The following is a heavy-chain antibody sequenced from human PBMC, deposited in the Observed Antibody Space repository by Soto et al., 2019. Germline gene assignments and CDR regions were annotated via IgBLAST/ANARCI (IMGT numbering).Heavy chain of an antibody. CDR3: AGYSSSWYGNWFDP. D-gene: IGHD6-13*01. Sequence: SETLSLTCTVSGGSVSSGSYYWSWIRQPPGKGLEWIGYIYYSGSTNYNPSLKSRVTISVDTSKNQFSLKLSSVTAADTAVYYCAGYSSSWYGNWFDPWGQGTLVTVSS. J-gene: IGHJ5*02. CDR2: IYYSGST. CDR1: GGSVSSGSYY. V-gene: IGHV4-61*01.